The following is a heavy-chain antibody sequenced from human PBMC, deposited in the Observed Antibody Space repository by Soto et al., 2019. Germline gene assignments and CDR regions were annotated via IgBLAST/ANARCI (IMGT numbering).Heavy chain of an antibody. CDR2: IYYSGNS. CDR1: GGSINSRGYY. J-gene: IGHJ4*02. D-gene: IGHD3-9*01. Sequence: PSETLSLTCTVSGGSINSRGYYWGWIRQPPGKGLEWIASIYYSGNSYYTPSLKSRVTISVDTSKNQFSLNLNSVTAADTAVYYRAPFDWLTHDWGQGTLVTVAS. V-gene: IGHV4-39*01. CDR3: APFDWLTHD.